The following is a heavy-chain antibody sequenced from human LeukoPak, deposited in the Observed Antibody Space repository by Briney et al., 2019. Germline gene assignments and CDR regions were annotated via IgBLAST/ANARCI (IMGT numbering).Heavy chain of an antibody. CDR1: TGSISSGGYY. CDR3: ARGLGYSSGWYAFDI. J-gene: IGHJ3*02. V-gene: IGHV4-31*03. CDR2: IYYSGST. Sequence: SETLSLTSTVYTGSISSGGYYWSWIRQHPGKGLEWIGYIYYSGSTYYNPSLKSRVTISVDTSKNQFSLKLSSVTAADTAVYCCARGLGYSSGWYAFDIWGQGTMVTVSS. D-gene: IGHD6-19*01.